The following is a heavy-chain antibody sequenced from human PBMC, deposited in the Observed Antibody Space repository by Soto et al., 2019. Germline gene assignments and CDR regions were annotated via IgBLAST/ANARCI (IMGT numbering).Heavy chain of an antibody. D-gene: IGHD5-12*01. Sequence: GGSLRLSCAASGFSFSTYGMHWVRQAPGKGLEWVAVIWYDGNSKYYAESVKGRFTISRDSSKNTLDLQMNSLRVEDTAVYYCARNREYSGRGGFYYGMDVWGQGTTVTVSS. CDR1: GFSFSTYG. CDR3: ARNREYSGRGGFYYGMDV. CDR2: IWYDGNSK. J-gene: IGHJ6*02. V-gene: IGHV3-33*01.